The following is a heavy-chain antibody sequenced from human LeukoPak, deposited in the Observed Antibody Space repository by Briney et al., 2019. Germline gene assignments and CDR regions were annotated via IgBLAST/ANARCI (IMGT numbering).Heavy chain of an antibody. CDR2: IIPIFGTA. V-gene: IGHV1-69*13. J-gene: IGHJ4*02. D-gene: IGHD1-26*01. CDR3: TVGATLFDY. CDR1: GGTFSIYA. Sequence: ASVNVSCKASGGTFSIYAISWVRQAPGQGLEWMGGIIPIFGTANYAQKFQGRVTITADESTSTAYMELSSLRSEDTAVYYCTVGATLFDYWGQGTLVTVSS.